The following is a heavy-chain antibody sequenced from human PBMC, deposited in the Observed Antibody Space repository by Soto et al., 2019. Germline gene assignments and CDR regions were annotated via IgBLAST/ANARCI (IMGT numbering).Heavy chain of an antibody. D-gene: IGHD1-20*01. V-gene: IGHV3-30-3*01. Sequence: GGSLRLSCAASGFTFNSYAMHWVRQAPGKGLEWVAVVSYDGSIQYYTDSVKGRFTISRDNSKDTLFVQMNSLRAEDTAVYYCARESITMYLDYWGQGTLVIVSS. CDR3: ARESITMYLDY. J-gene: IGHJ4*02. CDR1: GFTFNSYA. CDR2: VSYDGSIQ.